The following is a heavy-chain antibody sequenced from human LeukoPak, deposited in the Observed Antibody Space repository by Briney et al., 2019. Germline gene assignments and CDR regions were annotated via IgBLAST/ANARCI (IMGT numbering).Heavy chain of an antibody. Sequence: GGSLRLSCAASGFTVSSNYMSWVRQAPGKGLEWVSVIYSGGSTYYADSVKGRFTISRDNSKNTLYLQMNSLRAEDTAVYYCAGTYYYDSSGYYNYWGQGTLVTVSS. J-gene: IGHJ4*02. CDR2: IYSGGST. CDR3: AGTYYYDSSGYYNY. V-gene: IGHV3-66*01. CDR1: GFTVSSNY. D-gene: IGHD3-22*01.